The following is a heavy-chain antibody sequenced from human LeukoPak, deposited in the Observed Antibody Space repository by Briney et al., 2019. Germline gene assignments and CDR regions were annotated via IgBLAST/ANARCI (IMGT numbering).Heavy chain of an antibody. D-gene: IGHD3-3*01. CDR2: INPNSGGT. V-gene: IGHV1-2*02. J-gene: IGHJ5*02. CDR1: GYTFTGYY. Sequence: ASVKVSCKASGYTFTGYYMHWVRQAPGQGLEWMGWINPNSGGTNYAQKFQGRVTMTRDTSISTAYMELSRLRSDDTAVYYWARDEFLEWSPRGWFDPWGQGTLVTVSS. CDR3: ARDEFLEWSPRGWFDP.